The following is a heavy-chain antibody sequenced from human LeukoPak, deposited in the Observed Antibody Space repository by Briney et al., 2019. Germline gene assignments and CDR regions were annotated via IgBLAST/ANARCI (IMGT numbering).Heavy chain of an antibody. J-gene: IGHJ4*02. CDR3: ARVGVGATGGVKLHANYFDY. CDR1: AGSISSATYN. V-gene: IGHV4-39*07. D-gene: IGHD1-26*01. CDR2: INHSGST. Sequence: ASETLSLTCTVSAGSISSATYNWGWIRQPPGKGLEWIGEINHSGSTNYNPSLKSRVTISVDTSKNQFSLKLSSVTAADTAVYYCARVGVGATGGVKLHANYFDYWGQGTLVTVSS.